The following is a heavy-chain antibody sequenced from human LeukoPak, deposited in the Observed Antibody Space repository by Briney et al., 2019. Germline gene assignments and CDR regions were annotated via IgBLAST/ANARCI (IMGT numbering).Heavy chain of an antibody. D-gene: IGHD2-15*01. J-gene: IGHJ4*02. V-gene: IGHV4-34*01. Sequence: PGGSLRLSCAASGFTFSSYWMSWVRQAPGKGLEWIGEINHSGSTNYNPSLKSRVTISVDTSKNQFSLKLSSVTAADTAVYYCARVHAAYPFDYWGQGTLVTVSS. CDR1: GFTFSSYW. CDR3: ARVHAAYPFDY. CDR2: INHSGST.